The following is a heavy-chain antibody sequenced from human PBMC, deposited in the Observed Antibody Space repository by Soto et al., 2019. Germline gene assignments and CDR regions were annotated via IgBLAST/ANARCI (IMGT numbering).Heavy chain of an antibody. CDR2: ISSSSSYI. J-gene: IGHJ3*02. CDR3: AREGGIFGVVTFDAFDI. D-gene: IGHD3-3*01. V-gene: IGHV3-21*01. Sequence: GGSLRLSCAASGFTFSSYSMNWVRQAPGKGLEWVSSISSSSSYIYYADSVKGRFTISRDNAKNSLYLQMNSLRAEDTAVYYCAREGGIFGVVTFDAFDIWGQGTMVTVSS. CDR1: GFTFSSYS.